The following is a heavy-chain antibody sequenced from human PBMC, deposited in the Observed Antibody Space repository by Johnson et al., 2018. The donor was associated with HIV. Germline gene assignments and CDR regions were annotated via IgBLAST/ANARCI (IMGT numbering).Heavy chain of an antibody. D-gene: IGHD1-26*01. CDR1: GSIFSDYY. CDR2: FSSSGSTI. Sequence: QVQLVESGGGLVKPGGSQRLSCAASGSIFSDYYMTWIRQAPGKGLEWVSYFSSSGSTIYYADSVKGRFTISRDNSKNTLYLQMNSLRAEDTAVYYCAKDMRQWELLDAFDIWGQGTMVTVSS. CDR3: AKDMRQWELLDAFDI. V-gene: IGHV3-11*04. J-gene: IGHJ3*02.